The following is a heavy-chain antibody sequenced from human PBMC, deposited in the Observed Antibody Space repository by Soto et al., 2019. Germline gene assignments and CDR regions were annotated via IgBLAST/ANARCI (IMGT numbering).Heavy chain of an antibody. CDR1: GFTFEDDT. D-gene: IGHD4-17*01. J-gene: IGHJ4*02. CDR2: ISWDGGNT. V-gene: IGHV3-43*01. CDR3: AKDTSWTIDY. Sequence: GGSLRLSCAASGFTFEDDTMHWVRQAPGKGLEWLSMISWDGGNTYYADSVKGRFTISRDNSKNSLYLQLNSLRTEDTALYYCAKDTSWTIDYWGQGTLVTVSS.